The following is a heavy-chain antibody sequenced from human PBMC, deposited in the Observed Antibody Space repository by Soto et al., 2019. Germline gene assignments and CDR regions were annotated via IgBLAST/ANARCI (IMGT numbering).Heavy chain of an antibody. CDR2: ISYDGSNK. D-gene: IGHD4-17*01. Sequence: GGSLRLSCAASGFTFSSYAMHWVRQAPGKGLEWVAVISYDGSNKYYADSVKGRFTISRDNSKNTLYLQMNSLRAEDTAVYYCARDRGDYLAYFDYWGQGTLVTVSS. CDR3: ARDRGDYLAYFDY. J-gene: IGHJ4*02. V-gene: IGHV3-30-3*01. CDR1: GFTFSSYA.